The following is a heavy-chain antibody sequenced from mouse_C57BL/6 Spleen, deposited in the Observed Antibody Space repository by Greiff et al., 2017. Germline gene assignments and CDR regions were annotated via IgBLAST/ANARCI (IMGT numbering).Heavy chain of an antibody. V-gene: IGHV1-55*01. J-gene: IGHJ2*01. D-gene: IGHD2-1*01. CDR1: GYTFTSYW. CDR3: ARSGGLYYVLGYYFDY. CDR2: IYPGSGST. Sequence: QVQLQQPGAELVKPGASVKMSCKASGYTFTSYWITWVKQRPGQGLEWIGDIYPGSGSTNYNEKFKSKATLTVDTSSITAYMQLSSLTSEDSAVYYCARSGGLYYVLGYYFDYWGQGTTLTVSS.